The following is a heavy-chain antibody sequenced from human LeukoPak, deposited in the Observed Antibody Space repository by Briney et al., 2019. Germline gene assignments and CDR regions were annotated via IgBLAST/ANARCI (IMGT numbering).Heavy chain of an antibody. J-gene: IGHJ6*03. Sequence: SETLSLTCAVYGGSFSGYYWSWIRQPPGKGLEWIGEINHSGSTNYNPSLRSRVTISVDTSKNQFSLKLSSVTAADTAVYYCARVTTMVRGVITSPYYCYYYYMDVWGKGTTVTVSS. CDR2: INHSGST. CDR3: ARVTTMVRGVITSPYYCYYYYMDV. D-gene: IGHD3-10*01. V-gene: IGHV4-34*01. CDR1: GGSFSGYY.